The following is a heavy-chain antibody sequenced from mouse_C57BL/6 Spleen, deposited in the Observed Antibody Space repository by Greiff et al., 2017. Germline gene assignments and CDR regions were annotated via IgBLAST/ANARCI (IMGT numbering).Heavy chain of an antibody. V-gene: IGHV1-47*01. Sequence: VQLQQSGAELVKPGASVKMSCKASGYTFTTYPIEWMKQNHGKSLEWIGNFHPSNDDTKYNEKFKGKATLTVETSSSTVYLELNRLTSDDSAVYYCATSTTVYAMDYWGQGTSVTVSS. J-gene: IGHJ4*01. CDR3: ATSTTVYAMDY. D-gene: IGHD1-1*01. CDR1: GYTFTTYP. CDR2: FHPSNDDT.